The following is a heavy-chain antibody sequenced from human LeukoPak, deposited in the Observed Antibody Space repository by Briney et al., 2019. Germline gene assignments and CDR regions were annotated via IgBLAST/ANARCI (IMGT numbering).Heavy chain of an antibody. CDR2: ISNKYYGGAA. D-gene: IGHD5-24*01. Sequence: GGTLRLSCTTSGFSFGDYAVSWVRQAPGKGLEWVSFISNKYYGGAAEYAASVKGRFTVSRDDSKSIAYLQITSLKTEDTAVYYCTRTPGDAFHPGGYYFDYWGRGTLVTVSS. V-gene: IGHV3-49*04. J-gene: IGHJ4*02. CDR3: TRTPGDAFHPGGYYFDY. CDR1: GFSFGDYA.